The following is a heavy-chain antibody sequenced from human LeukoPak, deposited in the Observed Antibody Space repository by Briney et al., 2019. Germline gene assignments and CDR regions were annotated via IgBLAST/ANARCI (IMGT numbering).Heavy chain of an antibody. J-gene: IGHJ4*02. V-gene: IGHV4-59*01. CDR2: IYYSGST. CDR3: ARLLGSGSIG. D-gene: IGHD5-12*01. CDR1: GGSISSYY. Sequence: SETLPLTCTVSGGSISSYYWSWIRQPPGKGLEWIGYIYYSGSTNYNPSLKSRVTISVDTSKNQFSLKLSSVTAADTAVYYCARLLGSGSIGWGQGTLVTVSS.